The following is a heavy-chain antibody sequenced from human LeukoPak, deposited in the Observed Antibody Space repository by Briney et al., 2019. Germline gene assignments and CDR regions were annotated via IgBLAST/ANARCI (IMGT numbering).Heavy chain of an antibody. CDR1: GFTFSSYA. CDR3: AKDLPEHYYDSSGYYYVQPGGFDY. Sequence: GGSLRLSCAASGFTFSSYAMHWVRQAPGKGLEWVAVISYDGSNKYYADSVKGRFTISRDNSKNTLYLQMNSLRAEDTAVYYCAKDLPEHYYDSSGYYYVQPGGFDYWGQGTLVTVSS. J-gene: IGHJ4*02. V-gene: IGHV3-30-3*01. D-gene: IGHD3-22*01. CDR2: ISYDGSNK.